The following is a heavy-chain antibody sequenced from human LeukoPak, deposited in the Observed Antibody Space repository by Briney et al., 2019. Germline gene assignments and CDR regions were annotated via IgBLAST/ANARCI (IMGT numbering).Heavy chain of an antibody. Sequence: SETLSLICTFSGGSISSSSYYWGWIRQPPGKGLEWIESVYYSGSTYYNPSLKSRVTISVDTSKNQFSLKLSSVTAADTAVYYCARDMTYSSSSGFNYWGQGTLVTVSS. D-gene: IGHD6-6*01. CDR1: GGSISSSSYY. CDR2: VYYSGST. J-gene: IGHJ4*02. CDR3: ARDMTYSSSSGFNY. V-gene: IGHV4-39*07.